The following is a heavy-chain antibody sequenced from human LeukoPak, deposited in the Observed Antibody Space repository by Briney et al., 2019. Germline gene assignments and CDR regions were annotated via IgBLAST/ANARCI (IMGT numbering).Heavy chain of an antibody. CDR2: ISGSGGST. CDR3: AKARRFGELSKYFDY. V-gene: IGHV3-23*01. J-gene: IGHJ4*02. Sequence: GGSLRLSCSASGFNFSAHGMHWVRQAPGKGLEWVSAISGSGGSTYYTDSVKGRFTISRDNSKNTLYLQMNSLRAEDTAVYYCAKARRFGELSKYFDYWGQGTLVTVSS. D-gene: IGHD3-10*01. CDR1: GFNFSAHG.